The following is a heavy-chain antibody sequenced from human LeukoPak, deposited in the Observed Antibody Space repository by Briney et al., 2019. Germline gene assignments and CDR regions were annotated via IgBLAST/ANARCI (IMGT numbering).Heavy chain of an antibody. Sequence: KPSETLSLTCTVSGGSISSYYWSWIRQPPGKGLEWIGYIYYSGSTNYNPSLKSRVTISVDTSKNQFSLKLSSVTAADTAVYYCARGALLEWLLYLPRWYFDYWGQGTLVTVSS. V-gene: IGHV4-59*12. CDR2: IYYSGST. J-gene: IGHJ4*02. CDR1: GGSISSYY. D-gene: IGHD3-3*01. CDR3: ARGALLEWLLYLPRWYFDY.